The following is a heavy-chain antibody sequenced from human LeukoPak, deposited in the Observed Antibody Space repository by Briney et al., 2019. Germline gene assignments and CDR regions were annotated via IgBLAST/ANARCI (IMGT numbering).Heavy chain of an antibody. CDR2: INPSGGRT. CDR3: ARDNSVGETAWWFDP. V-gene: IGHV1-46*01. D-gene: IGHD1-26*01. J-gene: IGHJ5*02. Sequence: ASVKVSCKASGYTFTSYYMHWVRQAPGQGLEWMGIINPSGGRTTYAQKFQGRVTMTRDISTSTDYMELTSLTSDDTAMYYCARDNSVGETAWWFDPWGQGTLVTVSS. CDR1: GYTFTSYY.